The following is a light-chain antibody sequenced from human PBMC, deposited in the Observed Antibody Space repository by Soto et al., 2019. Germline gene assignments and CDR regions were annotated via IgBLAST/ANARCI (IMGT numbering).Light chain of an antibody. CDR2: DAS. V-gene: IGKV1-33*01. CDR3: QQYEKLPT. CDR1: QNINNY. J-gene: IGKJ5*01. Sequence: IHMTHSPYSLSASLSHRFTINFQASQNINNYLNWYQQKPGRAPKLLIYDASNLEAGVPSRFRGSGSGTDFTFTISRLQPEDIATYYCQQYEKLPTFGQGTRLEI.